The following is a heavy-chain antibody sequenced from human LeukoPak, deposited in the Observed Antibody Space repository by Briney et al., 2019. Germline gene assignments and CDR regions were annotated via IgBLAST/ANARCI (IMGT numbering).Heavy chain of an antibody. CDR2: ISGSGDST. CDR3: AKEKAAWYPFDC. CDR1: GFTFSSYA. Sequence: GGSLRLSCAASGFTFSSYAMSWVRQAPGKGLEWVSSISGSGDSTYDADSVKGRVTISRDNSKNTLYLQMNNLRAEDTAIYYCAKEKAAWYPFDCWGQGTLVTVSS. J-gene: IGHJ4*02. D-gene: IGHD6-13*01. V-gene: IGHV3-23*01.